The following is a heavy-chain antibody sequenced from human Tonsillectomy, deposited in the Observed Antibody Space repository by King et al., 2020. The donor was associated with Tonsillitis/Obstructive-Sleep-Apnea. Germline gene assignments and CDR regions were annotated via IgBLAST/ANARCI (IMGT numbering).Heavy chain of an antibody. J-gene: IGHJ4*02. D-gene: IGHD4-17*01. CDR1: GGSISSSSFY. CDR3: GAALGTVTTYTDY. Sequence: QLQESGPGLVKPSETLSLTCTVSGGSISSSSFYWGWIRQPPGKGLEWIGSIYNSGSTYYNPSLKSRVTISVETSSNQFSLKLRSVTAADTAVYYCGAALGTVTTYTDYWGQGTLVTVSS. V-gene: IGHV4-39*01. CDR2: IYNSGST.